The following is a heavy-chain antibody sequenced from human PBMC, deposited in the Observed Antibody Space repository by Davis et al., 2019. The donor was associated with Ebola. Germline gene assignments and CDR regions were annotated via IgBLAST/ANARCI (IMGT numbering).Heavy chain of an antibody. CDR2: INHSGST. Sequence: MPSETLSLTCAVYGGSFSGYYWSWIRQPPGKGLEWIGEINHSGSTNYNPSLKSRVTISVDTSKNQFSLKLSSVTAADTAVYYCARDGLAAASTWGQGTLVTVSS. V-gene: IGHV4-34*01. D-gene: IGHD6-13*01. CDR3: ARDGLAAAST. CDR1: GGSFSGYY. J-gene: IGHJ4*02.